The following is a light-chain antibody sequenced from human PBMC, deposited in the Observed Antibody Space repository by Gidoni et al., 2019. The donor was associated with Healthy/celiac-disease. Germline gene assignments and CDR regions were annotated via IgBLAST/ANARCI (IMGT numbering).Light chain of an antibody. CDR3: QQCYITPWT. CDR2: AAS. V-gene: IGKV1-39*01. Sequence: DIQMTQSPSCLSASVGDRVTITCRARQSISSYFNWYQQKPGNAPKLLIYAASSLQRGVPSWFSGRGSGTDFTLPISRLRPEAFAPYYCQQCYITPWTFXQXTKVEIK. CDR1: QSISSY. J-gene: IGKJ1*01.